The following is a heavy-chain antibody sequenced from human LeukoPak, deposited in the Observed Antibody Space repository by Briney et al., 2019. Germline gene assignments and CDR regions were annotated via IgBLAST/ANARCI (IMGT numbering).Heavy chain of an antibody. CDR2: IKSKTDGGTT. CDR1: RFTFSNAW. V-gene: IGHV3-15*01. J-gene: IGHJ4*02. D-gene: IGHD3-22*01. CDR3: TTDYPYYYGSSGYYFDY. Sequence: GGSLRLSCAASRFTFSNAWMSWVRQAPGKGLEWVGRIKSKTDGGTTDYAAPVKGRFTISRDDSKNTLYLQMNSLKTEDTAVYYCTTDYPYYYGSSGYYFDYWGQGTLVTVSS.